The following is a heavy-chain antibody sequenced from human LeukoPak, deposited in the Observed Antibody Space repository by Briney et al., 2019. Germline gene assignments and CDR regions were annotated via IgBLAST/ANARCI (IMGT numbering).Heavy chain of an antibody. CDR2: ISYDGSNK. D-gene: IGHD6-13*01. J-gene: IGHJ4*02. Sequence: GRSLRLSCAASGFTFSSYAMHWVRQAPGKGLEWVAVISYDGSNKYYADSVKGRFTISRDNSKNTLYLQMNSLRAEDTAVYYCASTRIAAAGFDYWGQGTLVTASS. CDR1: GFTFSSYA. CDR3: ASTRIAAAGFDY. V-gene: IGHV3-30*04.